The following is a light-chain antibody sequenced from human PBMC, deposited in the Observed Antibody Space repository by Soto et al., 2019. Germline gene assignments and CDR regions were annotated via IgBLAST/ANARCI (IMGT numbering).Light chain of an antibody. J-gene: IGKJ1*01. CDR3: QQYGGSPRT. CDR2: GAS. V-gene: IGKV3-20*01. Sequence: DIVLTQAPDNLSLSPGESATLSCRVSQFTNGKYVAWYQQRHGLPPRLLVYGASKRAPGIPDRFRGSGSGSEFTLTISRLEPEDFAVYYCQQYGGSPRTFGQGTKVDI. CDR1: QFTNGKY.